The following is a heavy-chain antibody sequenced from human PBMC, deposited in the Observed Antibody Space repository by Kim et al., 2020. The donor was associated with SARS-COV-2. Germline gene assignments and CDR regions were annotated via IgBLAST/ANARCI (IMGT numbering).Heavy chain of an antibody. D-gene: IGHD3-22*01. J-gene: IGHJ4*02. CDR3: ARETYDDSSGYFDY. Sequence: ADSVKRRFTISRDNSKNTLYLQMNSLRAEDTAVYYCARETYDDSSGYFDYWGQGTLVTVSS. V-gene: IGHV3-53*01.